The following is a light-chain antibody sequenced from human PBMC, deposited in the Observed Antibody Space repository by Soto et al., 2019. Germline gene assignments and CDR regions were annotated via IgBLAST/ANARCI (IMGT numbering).Light chain of an antibody. J-gene: IGLJ1*01. CDR2: DVS. V-gene: IGLV2-14*01. CDR1: SSDVGTYNH. Sequence: QSALTQPASVSGSPGQSITISCTGTSSDVGTYNHVSWYQQHPGKAPKLMIYDVSNRPSGVSNRFSGSKSGNTASLTISGLQAEDEADYDCSSYTTSTTLGVFGTGTKVTVL. CDR3: SSYTTSTTLGV.